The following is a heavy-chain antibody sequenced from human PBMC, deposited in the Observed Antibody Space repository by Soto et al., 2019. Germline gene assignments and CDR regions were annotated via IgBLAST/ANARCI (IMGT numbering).Heavy chain of an antibody. CDR1: GFTFSGFH. J-gene: IGHJ4*02. CDR3: ARGQEVGAHFFDS. D-gene: IGHD1-26*01. V-gene: IGHV3-13*01. Sequence: PGGYLRLPCDGSGFTFSGFHMHWVRQPTGKGLEWVSTIGTAGDTYYAVSVKGRFTISKDNAKNSLSLQMNSLRAGDTAVYFCARGQEVGAHFFDSWGQGXQVTVFS. CDR2: IGTAGDT.